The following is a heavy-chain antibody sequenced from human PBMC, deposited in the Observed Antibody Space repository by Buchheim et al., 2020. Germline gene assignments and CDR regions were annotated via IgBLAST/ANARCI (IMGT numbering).Heavy chain of an antibody. D-gene: IGHD3-3*01. Sequence: EVQLLESGGGLVQPGGSLRLSCAASGFTFSSYAMSWVRQAPGKGLEWVSAISGSGGSTYYADSVKGRFTISRDNSKNTLYLQMNSLRAEDTAVYYCAKDTARLFGVVIILPKGYFDYWGQGTL. CDR1: GFTFSSYA. V-gene: IGHV3-23*01. CDR3: AKDTARLFGVVIILPKGYFDY. CDR2: ISGSGGST. J-gene: IGHJ4*02.